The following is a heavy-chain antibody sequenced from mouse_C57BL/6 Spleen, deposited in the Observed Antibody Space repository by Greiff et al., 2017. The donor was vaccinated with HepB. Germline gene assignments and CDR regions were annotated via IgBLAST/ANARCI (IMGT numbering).Heavy chain of an antibody. V-gene: IGHV1-81*01. Sequence: QVQLQQSGAELARPGDSVKLSCKASGYTFTSYGISWVKQRTGQGLEWIGEIYPRSGNTYYNEKFKGKATLTADKSSSTAYMELRSLTSEDSAVYFCARYGNSLYYAMDYWGQGTSVTVSS. CDR1: GYTFTSYG. CDR3: ARYGNSLYYAMDY. D-gene: IGHD2-1*01. CDR2: IYPRSGNT. J-gene: IGHJ4*01.